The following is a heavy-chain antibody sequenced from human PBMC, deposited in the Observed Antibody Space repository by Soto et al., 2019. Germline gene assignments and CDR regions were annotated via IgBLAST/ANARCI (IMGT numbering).Heavy chain of an antibody. V-gene: IGHV4-61*08. D-gene: IGHD6-13*01. Sequence: QVQLQESGPGLVKPSETLSLTCTVSVSGGSVSTGVHYWSWTRQPPGKGLEWIGYSYYSGSTNYSPSLKSRVTISVDTSKTQFPLKLTSVTAADTAVYYCARGYYTSWYWFDRWGRGTLVTVSS. J-gene: IGHJ2*01. CDR3: ARGYYTSWYWFDR. CDR2: SYYSGST. CDR1: GGSVSTGVHY.